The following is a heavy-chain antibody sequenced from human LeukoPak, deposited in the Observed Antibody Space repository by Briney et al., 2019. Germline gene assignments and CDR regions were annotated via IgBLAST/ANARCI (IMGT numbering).Heavy chain of an antibody. V-gene: IGHV1-69*01. J-gene: IGHJ6*03. CDR3: ARDVGATFGYYYYMDV. CDR2: IIPIFGTA. D-gene: IGHD1-26*01. CDR1: GGTFSSYA. Sequence: ASVKVSCKASGGTFSSYAISWVRQAPGQGLEWMGGIIPIFGTANYAQKFQGRVTITADESTSTAYMELSSLRSEDTAVYYCARDVGATFGYYYYMDVWAKGPRSPSP.